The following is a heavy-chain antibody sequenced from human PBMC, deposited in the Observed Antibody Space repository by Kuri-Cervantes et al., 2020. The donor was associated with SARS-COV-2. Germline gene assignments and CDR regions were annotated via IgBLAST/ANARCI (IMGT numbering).Heavy chain of an antibody. CDR1: GGSISSGGYY. J-gene: IGHJ3*02. CDR2: IYYSGNT. Sequence: LRLSCAVSGGSISSGGYYWSWIRQSPGKGLAWIGYIYYSGNTYYNPSLKSRVTISVDRSKNQFSLKVNSVTAADMAVYYCAREVAYDFWNDYIPRDAFDIWGQGTMVTVSS. D-gene: IGHD3-3*01. V-gene: IGHV4-30-2*06. CDR3: AREVAYDFWNDYIPRDAFDI.